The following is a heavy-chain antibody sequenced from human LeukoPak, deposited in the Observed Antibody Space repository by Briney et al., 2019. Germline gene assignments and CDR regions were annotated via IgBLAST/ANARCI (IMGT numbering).Heavy chain of an antibody. Sequence: GGSLRLSCAASGFTFSSYGMHWVRQAPGKGLEWVAIISYDGSKKYYADSVKGRFTISRGNSKNTLSLQVNSLRADDTAVYYCAKEDDSSGPFDYWGQGTLVTVSS. CDR3: AKEDDSSGPFDY. J-gene: IGHJ4*02. CDR2: ISYDGSKK. CDR1: GFTFSSYG. V-gene: IGHV3-30*18. D-gene: IGHD3-22*01.